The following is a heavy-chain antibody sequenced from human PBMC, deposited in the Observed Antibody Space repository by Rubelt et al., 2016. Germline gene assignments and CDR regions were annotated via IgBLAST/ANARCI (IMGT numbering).Heavy chain of an antibody. D-gene: IGHD3-3*01. J-gene: IGHJ5*02. CDR1: GFTFSSYW. Sequence: EVQLVESGGGLVQPGGSLRLSCAASGFTFSSYWMTWVRQAPGKGLEWVANIKQDGSAKFYVDSVKGRFTISRDNAKNSLYLEMNSRRTDGTAVYYCATAKLRFLEWTYNWCDPWGQGTLVTVSS. CDR2: IKQDGSAK. CDR3: ATAKLRFLEWTYNWCDP. V-gene: IGHV3-7*04.